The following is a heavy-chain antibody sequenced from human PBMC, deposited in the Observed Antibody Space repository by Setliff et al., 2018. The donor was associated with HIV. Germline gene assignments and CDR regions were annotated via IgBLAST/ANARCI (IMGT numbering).Heavy chain of an antibody. D-gene: IGHD5-12*01. CDR2: IYHTGSS. Sequence: GTLSLTCAVSGGSISSSNWWSWVRQPTGKGLEWIGEIYHTGSSNYNPSLKSRVTISVDKSKNQFSLKLNSVTAADTAVYYCARLGPSIDPRWLQYFDYWGQGTLVTVSS. CDR3: ARLGPSIDPRWLQYFDY. CDR1: GGSISSSNW. V-gene: IGHV4-4*02. J-gene: IGHJ4*02.